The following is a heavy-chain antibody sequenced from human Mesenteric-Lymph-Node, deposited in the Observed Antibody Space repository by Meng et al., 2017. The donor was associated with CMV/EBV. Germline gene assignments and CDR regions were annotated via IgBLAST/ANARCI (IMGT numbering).Heavy chain of an antibody. CDR2: ISSSSSYI. CDR3: ARMGQLVRQFDY. CDR1: GFTFSSYS. J-gene: IGHJ4*02. Sequence: GESLKISCAASGFTFSSYSMNWVRQAPGKGLEWVSSISSSSSYIYYADSVKGRFTISRDNAKNSLYLQMNSLRAEDTAVYYCARMGQLVRQFDYWGQGTLVTVSS. D-gene: IGHD6-6*01. V-gene: IGHV3-21*01.